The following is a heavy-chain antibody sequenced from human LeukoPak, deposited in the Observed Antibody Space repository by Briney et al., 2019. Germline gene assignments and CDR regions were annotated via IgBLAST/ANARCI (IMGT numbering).Heavy chain of an antibody. Sequence: SVKVSCKASGGTFSSYAISWVRQAPGQGLEGMGGIIPIFGTANYAQKFQGRVTITAHESTSTAYMELSSLRSDDTAVYYCARGNIAVAGSGVYYYYYYGMDVWGQGPTVTVSS. CDR3: ARGNIAVAGSGVYYYYYYGMDV. J-gene: IGHJ6*02. CDR1: GGTFSSYA. D-gene: IGHD6-19*01. V-gene: IGHV1-69*13. CDR2: IIPIFGTA.